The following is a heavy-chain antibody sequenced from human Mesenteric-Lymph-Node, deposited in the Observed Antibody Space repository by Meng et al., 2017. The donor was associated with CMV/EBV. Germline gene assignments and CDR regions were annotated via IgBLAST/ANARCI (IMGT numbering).Heavy chain of an antibody. J-gene: IGHJ4*02. D-gene: IGHD3-10*01. CDR1: GSTFSNYW. CDR2: IDSDGSST. V-gene: IGHV3-74*01. CDR3: ARRGGYGSGSYPPDY. Sequence: GESLKISCAASGSTFSNYWMHWVRQVPGKGLVWVSRIDSDGSSTVYADSVKGRFIISRDNAKNTLFLQMNSLRGEDTAVYYCARRGGYGSGSYPPDYWGQGTLVTVSS.